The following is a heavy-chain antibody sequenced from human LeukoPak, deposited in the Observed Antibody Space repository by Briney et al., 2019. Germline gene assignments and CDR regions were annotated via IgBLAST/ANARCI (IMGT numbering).Heavy chain of an antibody. J-gene: IGHJ4*02. CDR1: GFTFSSYA. CDR2: ISGSGGST. CDR3: AKVGSGSYYNVEFDY. Sequence: PGGSLRLSCAASGFTFSSYAMSWVRQAPGKGLEWVSAISGSGGSTYYADSVKGRFTISRDNAKNSLYLQMNSLRAEDTALYYCAKVGSGSYYNVEFDYWGQGTLVTVSS. V-gene: IGHV3-23*01. D-gene: IGHD3-10*01.